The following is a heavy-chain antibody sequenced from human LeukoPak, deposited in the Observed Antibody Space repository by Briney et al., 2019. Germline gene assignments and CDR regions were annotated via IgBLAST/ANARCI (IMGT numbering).Heavy chain of an antibody. J-gene: IGHJ4*02. CDR2: ISYDGSNE. V-gene: IGHV3-30*04. CDR1: GFTFSNYV. D-gene: IGHD2-8*01. Sequence: GGSLRLSCAASGFTFSNYVIHWVRQAPGKGVEWVAIISYDGSNEYYADSVKGRFTISRDNSKNTLYLQMNSLRAEDTAVYYCAKARADCTNGVCYLGNFDYWGQGTLVTVSS. CDR3: AKARADCTNGVCYLGNFDY.